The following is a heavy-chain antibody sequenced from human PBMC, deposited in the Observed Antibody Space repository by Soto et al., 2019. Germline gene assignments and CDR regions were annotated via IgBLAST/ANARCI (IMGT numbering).Heavy chain of an antibody. J-gene: IGHJ6*02. CDR1: GGSISSYY. CDR2: IYYSGST. D-gene: IGHD3-10*01. CDR3: ARDADYGSGSGRMDV. Sequence: SETLSLTCTVSGGSISSYYWSWIRQPPGKGLEWTGYIYYSGSTNYNPSLKSRVTISVDTSKNQFSLKLSSVTAADTAVYYCARDADYGSGSGRMDVWGQGTTVTVSS. V-gene: IGHV4-59*01.